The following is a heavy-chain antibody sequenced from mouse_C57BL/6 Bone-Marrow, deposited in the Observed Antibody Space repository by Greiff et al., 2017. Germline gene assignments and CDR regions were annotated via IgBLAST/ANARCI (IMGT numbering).Heavy chain of an antibody. CDR3: AGCGPLGRSFDY. Sequence: QVQLQQPGAELVKPGASVKMSCKASGYTFTSYWITWVKQRPGQGLEWIGDIYPTSGRTNYNEKFKSKAILTVDTSSNTAYMQLSSLTSEDYEVFNCAGCGPLGRSFDYGGKGTTLTVSS. CDR2: IYPTSGRT. J-gene: IGHJ2*01. D-gene: IGHD4-1*01. CDR1: GYTFTSYW. V-gene: IGHV1-55*01.